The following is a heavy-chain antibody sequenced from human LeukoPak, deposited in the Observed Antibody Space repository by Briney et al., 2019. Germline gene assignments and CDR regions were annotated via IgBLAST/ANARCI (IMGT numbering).Heavy chain of an antibody. Sequence: PGGSLRLSCAASGFTFSNYNMNWVRQASGKGLEWVSYISSSSSIIYYADSVKGRFTISRDNAKNSLYLQMNSLRAEDTAVYYCARMGATKGYWGQGTLVTVSS. CDR2: ISSSSSII. V-gene: IGHV3-48*04. CDR1: GFTFSNYN. CDR3: ARMGATKGY. D-gene: IGHD1-26*01. J-gene: IGHJ4*02.